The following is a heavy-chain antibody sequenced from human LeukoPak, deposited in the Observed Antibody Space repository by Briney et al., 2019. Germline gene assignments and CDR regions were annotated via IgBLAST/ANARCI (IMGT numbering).Heavy chain of an antibody. D-gene: IGHD6-13*01. Sequence: GGSPRLSCAASGFTFSSYSMNWVRQAPGKGLEWVSYISSSSSTIYYADSVKGRFTISRDNAKNSLYLQMNSLRAEDTAVYYCASLPGIAAAGEDYWGQGTLVTVSS. CDR3: ASLPGIAAAGEDY. J-gene: IGHJ4*02. CDR1: GFTFSSYS. CDR2: ISSSSSTI. V-gene: IGHV3-48*01.